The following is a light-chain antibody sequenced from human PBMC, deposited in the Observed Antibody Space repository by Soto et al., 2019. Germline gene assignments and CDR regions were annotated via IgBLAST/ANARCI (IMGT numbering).Light chain of an antibody. Sequence: EIVMTQSPATLSVSPGERATLSCRASQSVFSSLAWYPQSPGQAPRLLIYGSATRATGIPDRFSGSGSGTEFTLTISSLQSEDSAVYYCQQYHSWPAFGQGTKVDIK. CDR3: QQYHSWPA. CDR2: GSA. V-gene: IGKV3-15*01. CDR1: QSVFSS. J-gene: IGKJ1*01.